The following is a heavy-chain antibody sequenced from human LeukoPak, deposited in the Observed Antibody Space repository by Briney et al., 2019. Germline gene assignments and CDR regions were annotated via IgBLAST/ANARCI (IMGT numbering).Heavy chain of an antibody. J-gene: IGHJ4*02. V-gene: IGHV3-21*01. CDR2: ISSSSSYI. D-gene: IGHD2-15*01. Sequence: PGGSLRLSFAASGFTFSSYSMNWVRQAPGKGLEWVSSISSSSSYIYYADSVKGRFTISRDNAKNSLYLQMNSLRAEDTAVYYCARGVVGAMDYWGQGTLVTVSS. CDR3: ARGVVGAMDY. CDR1: GFTFSSYS.